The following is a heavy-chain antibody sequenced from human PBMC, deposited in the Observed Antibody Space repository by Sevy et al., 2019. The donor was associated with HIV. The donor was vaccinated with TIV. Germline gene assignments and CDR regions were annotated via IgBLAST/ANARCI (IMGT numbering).Heavy chain of an antibody. CDR1: GFNFRTYS. V-gene: IGHV3-21*04. CDR3: ARDFTIFGVVSGIDY. Sequence: GGSLRLSCAASGFNFRTYSMNWVRQAPGKGLEWLSSISDDSRYIYYSDSVKGRFTISRANAKNLLFLQMNNLRVEDTAIYYCARDFTIFGVVSGIDYWGQGNLVTVPS. CDR2: ISDDSRYI. J-gene: IGHJ4*02. D-gene: IGHD3-3*01.